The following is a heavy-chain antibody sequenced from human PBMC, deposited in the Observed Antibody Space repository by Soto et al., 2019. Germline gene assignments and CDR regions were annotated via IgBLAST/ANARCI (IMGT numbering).Heavy chain of an antibody. CDR3: AKDVAGAAGTAFRGLSGYYYYGRGV. CDR2: ISYDGSNK. Sequence: GGSLRLSCAASGFTFSSYGMHWVRQAPGKGLEWLAVISYDGSNKYYADSVKGRFTISRDNSKNTLYLQRGSGSGGGTAGYYCAKDVAGAAGTAFRGLSGYYYYGRGVWGQGTTVTVSS. J-gene: IGHJ6*02. CDR1: GFTFSSYG. D-gene: IGHD6-13*01. V-gene: IGHV3-30*18.